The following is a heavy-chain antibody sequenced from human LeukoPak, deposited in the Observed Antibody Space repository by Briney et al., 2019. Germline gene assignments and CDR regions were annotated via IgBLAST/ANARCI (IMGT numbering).Heavy chain of an antibody. J-gene: IGHJ4*02. CDR2: ISWNSGSI. Sequence: GGSLRLSCAASGFTFDDYAMHWVRQAPGKGLEWVSGISWNSGSIGYADSVKGRFTISRDNAKNSLYLQMNSLRAEDTALYYCATNAGDYGVWDFDYWGQGTLVTVSS. V-gene: IGHV3-9*01. D-gene: IGHD4-17*01. CDR1: GFTFDDYA. CDR3: ATNAGDYGVWDFDY.